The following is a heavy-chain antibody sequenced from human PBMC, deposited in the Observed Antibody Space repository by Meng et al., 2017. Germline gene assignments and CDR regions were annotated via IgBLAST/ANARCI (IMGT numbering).Heavy chain of an antibody. CDR2: TYYRSKWYN. D-gene: IGHD6-19*01. J-gene: IGHJ3*02. V-gene: IGHV6-1*01. Sequence: SCAISGDSVSSNIAAWNWIRQSPSRGLEWLGRTYYRSKWYNDYAVSVKSRITINPDTSKNQFSLQLNSVTPEDTAVYYCARGLLPSGWLVPGEAFDIWGQGTMVTVSS. CDR3: ARGLLPSGWLVPGEAFDI. CDR1: GDSVSSNIAA.